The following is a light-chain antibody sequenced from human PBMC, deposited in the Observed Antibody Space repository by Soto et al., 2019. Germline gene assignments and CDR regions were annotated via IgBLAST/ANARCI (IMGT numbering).Light chain of an antibody. CDR1: SSDVGTYNY. Sequence: QSVLTQPASVSGSPGQSITISCTGTSSDVGTYNYVSWYQQHPGKAPKLMIYEVSNRPSGVSNRFSGSKSGNTASLTISGLQAEDVADYYCNSYTSSTTLVVFGGGTKLTVL. CDR3: NSYTSSTTLVV. V-gene: IGLV2-14*01. CDR2: EVS. J-gene: IGLJ2*01.